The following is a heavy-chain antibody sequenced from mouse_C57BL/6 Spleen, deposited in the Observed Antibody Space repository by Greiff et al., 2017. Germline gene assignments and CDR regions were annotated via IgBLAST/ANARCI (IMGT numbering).Heavy chain of an antibody. Sequence: VQLQQPGAELVRPGSSVKLSCKASGYTFTSYWMDWVKQRPGQGLEWIGNIYPSDSETHYNQKFKDKATLTVDKSSSTAYMQLSSLTSEDSAVYYCARSSSGFPFAYWGQGTLVTVSA. V-gene: IGHV1-61*01. CDR1: GYTFTSYW. J-gene: IGHJ3*01. CDR3: ARSSSGFPFAY. CDR2: IYPSDSET. D-gene: IGHD3-2*02.